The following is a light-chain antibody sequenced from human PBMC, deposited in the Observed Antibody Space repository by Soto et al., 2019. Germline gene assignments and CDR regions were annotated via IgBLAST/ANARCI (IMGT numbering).Light chain of an antibody. J-gene: IGLJ1*01. V-gene: IGLV2-14*01. CDR2: DVS. CDR3: SSYASSSTLYV. CDR1: GSDVGGYDY. Sequence: QSALTQPASVSGSRGQSITISCTGTGSDVGGYDYVSWYQQHPDKAPKLIIYDVSHRPSGVSNRFSGSKSGNTASLTISGLQAEDEAEYYCSSYASSSTLYVFGSGTKVTVL.